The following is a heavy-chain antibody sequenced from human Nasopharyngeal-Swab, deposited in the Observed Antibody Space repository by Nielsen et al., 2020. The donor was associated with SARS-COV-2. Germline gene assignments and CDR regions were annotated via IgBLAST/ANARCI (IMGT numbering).Heavy chain of an antibody. Sequence: GGSLRLSCTASGFTFSSYWMHWVRQAPGKGLVWVSRINSDGSSTNYADSVKGRFTISRDNAKNTLYLQMNSLRAEDTAVYYCARAPYSSGWTIGYWGQGILVTVSS. CDR1: GFTFSSYW. V-gene: IGHV3-74*01. CDR2: INSDGSST. D-gene: IGHD6-19*01. CDR3: ARAPYSSGWTIGY. J-gene: IGHJ4*02.